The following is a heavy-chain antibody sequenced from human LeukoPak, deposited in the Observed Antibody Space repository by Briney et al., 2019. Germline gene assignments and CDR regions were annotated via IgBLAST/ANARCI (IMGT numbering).Heavy chain of an antibody. CDR3: AKGSRIAARPYYFDY. CDR1: GFTFSSYA. Sequence: PGGSLRLSCAASGFTFSSYAMHWVRQAPGKGLEWVAVISYDGSNKYYADSVKGRFTISRDNSKNTLYLQMNSLRAEDTAVYYCAKGSRIAARPYYFDYWGQGTLVTVSS. D-gene: IGHD6-6*01. J-gene: IGHJ4*02. CDR2: ISYDGSNK. V-gene: IGHV3-30*04.